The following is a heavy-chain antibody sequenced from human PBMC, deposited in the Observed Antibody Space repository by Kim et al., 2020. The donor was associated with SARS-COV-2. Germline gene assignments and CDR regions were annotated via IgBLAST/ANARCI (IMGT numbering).Heavy chain of an antibody. CDR1: GFTFSSYA. CDR2: ISYDGSNK. CDR3: ASQKWELLIPYAFDI. D-gene: IGHD1-26*01. Sequence: GGSLRLSCAASGFTFSSYAMHWVRQAPGKGLEWVAVISYDGSNKYYADSVKGRFTISRDNSKNTLYLQMNSLRAEDTAVYYCASQKWELLIPYAFDIWG. V-gene: IGHV3-30-3*01. J-gene: IGHJ3*02.